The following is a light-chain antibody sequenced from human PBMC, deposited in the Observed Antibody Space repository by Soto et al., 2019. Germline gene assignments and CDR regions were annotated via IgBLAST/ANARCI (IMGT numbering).Light chain of an antibody. J-gene: IGKJ1*01. V-gene: IGKV3-20*01. Sequence: EIVLTQSPGTLSLSPGERATLSCRASQSISSNYVAWYQQKPGQAPRLLIYGAFARAAGIPGRFSGSASGTDFTLTISRREPEDFAVYFCQHYDASPWTFGQGTKVELK. CDR2: GAF. CDR3: QHYDASPWT. CDR1: QSISSNY.